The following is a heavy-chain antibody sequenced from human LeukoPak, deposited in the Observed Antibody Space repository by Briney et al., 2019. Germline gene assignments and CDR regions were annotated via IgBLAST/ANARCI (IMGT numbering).Heavy chain of an antibody. J-gene: IGHJ4*02. V-gene: IGHV1-2*02. CDR2: INPNSGGT. Sequence: ASVKVSCKASGYTFTGYYMHWVRQAPGQGLEWMGWINPNSGGTNYAQKFQGRVTMTRDTSISTAYTELSRLRSDDTAVYYCARDSGERGSGSYLIAYWGQGTLVTVSS. CDR3: ARDSGERGSGSYLIAY. CDR1: GYTFTGYY. D-gene: IGHD3-10*01.